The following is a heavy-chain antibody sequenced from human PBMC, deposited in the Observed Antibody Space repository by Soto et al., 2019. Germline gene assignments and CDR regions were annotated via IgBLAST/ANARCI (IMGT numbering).Heavy chain of an antibody. CDR3: ARSSGYCSVTACPDYYFEL. CDR1: GYTFTSHY. CDR2: INPGGGGT. Sequence: QVQLVQSGAEAKKPGASVTISCKASGYTFTSHYIYWVRQAPGQGLEWVAIINPGGGGTTYAQKFKGRHTVTRDMSTATSYMDLSSLRSDDTAVYYCARSSGYCSVTACPDYYFELWGRGTLVTVSS. V-gene: IGHV1-46*01. J-gene: IGHJ2*01. D-gene: IGHD2-15*01.